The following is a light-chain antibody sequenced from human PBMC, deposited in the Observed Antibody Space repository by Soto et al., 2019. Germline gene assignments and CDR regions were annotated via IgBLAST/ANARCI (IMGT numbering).Light chain of an antibody. CDR3: QEYGSSL. J-gene: IGKJ3*01. CDR2: GAS. V-gene: IGKV3-20*01. CDR1: QSISSKF. Sequence: ENVLTQSPGTLSLSPGERATLSCRASQSISSKFLDWYQQKPGQAPRLLIYGASSRATGIPDRFSGSGSGTDSTITISRLEPEDFAVYYCQEYGSSLFGTGTKVYIK.